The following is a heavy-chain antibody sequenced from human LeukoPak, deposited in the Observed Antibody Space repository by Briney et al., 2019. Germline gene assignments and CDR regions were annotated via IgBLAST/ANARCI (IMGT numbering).Heavy chain of an antibody. J-gene: IGHJ4*02. CDR1: GFTFSNDW. D-gene: IGHD1-14*01. CDR2: IKGDGSDK. V-gene: IGHV3-7*01. CDR3: ARDPETKRGRDGLDY. Sequence: PGGSLRLSCAASGFTFSNDWMSWVRQAPGKGLEWMASIKGDGSDKYYVDSVKGRFTNSRDNAKNSMYLQMNSLRAEDTAVYYCARDPETKRGRDGLDYWGPGTLVIVSS.